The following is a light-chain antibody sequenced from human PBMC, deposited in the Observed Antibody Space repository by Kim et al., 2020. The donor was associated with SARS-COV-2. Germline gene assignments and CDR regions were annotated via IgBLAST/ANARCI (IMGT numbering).Light chain of an antibody. CDR1: TGAVTSGHY. V-gene: IGLV7-46*01. J-gene: IGLJ3*02. Sequence: QAVVTQEPSLTVSPGGTVTLTCGSSTGAVTSGHYPYWFQQKPGQAPRTLIYDTSNKHFWTPARFSGSLLGGKAALTLSGAQPEDEAEYYCLLSYSGARARVFGGGTQLTVL. CDR3: LLSYSGARARV. CDR2: DTS.